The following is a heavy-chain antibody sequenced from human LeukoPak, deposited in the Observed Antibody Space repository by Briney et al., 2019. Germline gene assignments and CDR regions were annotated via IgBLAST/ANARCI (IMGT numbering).Heavy chain of an antibody. V-gene: IGHV3-23*01. CDR3: AREVVAAIYWFDP. Sequence: GSLRLSCAASGFRFDNYAMTWVRQAPGKGLEWVSAMSGTGNNIYYADSVKGRFTISRDNSGNTLFLQMNSLRAEDTAVYYCAREVVAAIYWFDPWGQGTLVTVSS. J-gene: IGHJ5*02. D-gene: IGHD2-15*01. CDR1: GFRFDNYA. CDR2: MSGTGNNI.